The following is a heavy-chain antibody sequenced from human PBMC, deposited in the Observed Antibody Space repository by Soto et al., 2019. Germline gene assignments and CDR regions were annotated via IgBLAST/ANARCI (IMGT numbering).Heavy chain of an antibody. CDR1: GFTFSSYA. D-gene: IGHD6-13*01. V-gene: IGHV3-23*01. CDR3: AKDLEIAAAGGSDAFDI. CDR2: ISGSGGST. Sequence: GGSLRLSCAASGFTFSSYAMSWVRQAPGKGLEWVSAISGSGGSTYYADSVKGRFTISRDNSKNTLYLQMNSLRAEDTAVYYCAKDLEIAAAGGSDAFDIWGQGTMVTVSS. J-gene: IGHJ3*02.